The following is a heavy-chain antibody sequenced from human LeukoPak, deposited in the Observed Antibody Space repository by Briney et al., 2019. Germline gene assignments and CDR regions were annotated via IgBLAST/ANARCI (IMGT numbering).Heavy chain of an antibody. CDR1: NVSISSGSHY. V-gene: IGHV4-61*02. CDR2: IYAGGRS. D-gene: IGHD6-19*01. J-gene: IGHJ4*02. CDR3: ASDHSGWLGLGY. Sequence: SQTLSLTCTVSNVSISSGSHYWNCIRPPAGKGLEWIGRIYAGGRSNYNPSLRSRVAISVDTSKNQFSLRLSSVTATDTGVYYCASDHSGWLGLGYWGQGTLVSVSS.